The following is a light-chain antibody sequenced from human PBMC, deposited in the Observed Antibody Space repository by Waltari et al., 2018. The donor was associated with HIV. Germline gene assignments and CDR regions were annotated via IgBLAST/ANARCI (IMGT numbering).Light chain of an antibody. J-gene: IGLJ2*01. CDR3: WSYAGSSTII. Sequence: PGPSITLSCTGTSSDVGSYSFVSWYQLHPGKAPQLIIYEDNKRPSVVSDRFSGSKSGYTASLTISGLQAEDEADYCCWSYAGSSTIIFGGGTKLTVL. CDR1: SSDVGSYSF. CDR2: EDN. V-gene: IGLV2-23*01.